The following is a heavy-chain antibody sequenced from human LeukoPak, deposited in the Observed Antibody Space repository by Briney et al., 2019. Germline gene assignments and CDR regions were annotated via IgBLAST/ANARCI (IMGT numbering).Heavy chain of an antibody. J-gene: IGHJ4*02. CDR2: IYYTGAT. D-gene: IGHD5-18*01. Sequence: SETLSLTCTVSGGSISSYYWSWIRLPPGKGLEWIGYIYYTGATYYNPSLKSRVTISLDTSKNQFSLKLSSVTAADAAVYYCARVGYSYGTGYYFDYWGQGALVTVSS. CDR3: ARVGYSYGTGYYFDY. CDR1: GGSISSYY. V-gene: IGHV4-59*01.